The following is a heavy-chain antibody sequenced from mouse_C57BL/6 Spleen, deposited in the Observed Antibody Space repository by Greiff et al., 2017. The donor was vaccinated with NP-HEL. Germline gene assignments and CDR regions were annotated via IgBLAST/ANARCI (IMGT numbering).Heavy chain of an antibody. Sequence: QVQLQQPGAELVMPGASVKLSCKASGYTFTSYWMHWVKQRPGQGLEWIGEIDPSDSYTNYNQKFKGKSTLTVDKSSSTAYMQLSSLTSEDSAVYYSARGGIRHYFDYWGQGTTLTVSS. CDR1: GYTFTSYW. V-gene: IGHV1-69*01. D-gene: IGHD2-4*01. J-gene: IGHJ2*01. CDR3: ARGGIRHYFDY. CDR2: IDPSDSYT.